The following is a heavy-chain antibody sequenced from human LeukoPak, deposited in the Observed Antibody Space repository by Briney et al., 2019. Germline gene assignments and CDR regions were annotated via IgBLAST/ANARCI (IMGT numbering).Heavy chain of an antibody. Sequence: GGSLRLSCAASGFTFDDYAMHWVRHAPGKGLEWVARISWNSVRMDYADSVKGRFTISRDNSKNMVYLQMNSRRAEDTAVYYCTRYRSLAYWGQGTLVTVSS. CDR1: GFTFDDYA. V-gene: IGHV3-9*01. CDR3: TRYRSLAY. CDR2: ISWNSVRM. J-gene: IGHJ4*02. D-gene: IGHD5/OR15-5a*01.